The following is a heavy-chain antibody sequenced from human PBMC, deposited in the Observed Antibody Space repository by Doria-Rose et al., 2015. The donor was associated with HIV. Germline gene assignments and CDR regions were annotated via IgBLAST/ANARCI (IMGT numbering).Heavy chain of an antibody. J-gene: IGHJ6*02. D-gene: IGHD3-10*01. V-gene: IGHV1-69*01. CDR2: LIPMFDTA. CDR3: ARERSDGMDV. Sequence: QAPGPGLEWMGGLIPMFDTANYAQIFQGRVTITADESTSTAYMELSSLRSEDTAVYYCARERSDGMDVWGQGTTVTVSS.